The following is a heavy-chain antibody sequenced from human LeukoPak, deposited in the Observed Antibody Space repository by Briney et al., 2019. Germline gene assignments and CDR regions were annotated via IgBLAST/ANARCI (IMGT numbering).Heavy chain of an antibody. CDR2: VSRDGNIQ. V-gene: IGHV3-30*18. CDR1: EFTFNTYD. D-gene: IGHD6-19*01. Sequence: GGSLRLSCSASEFTFNTYDMNWVRQTPGKGLEWLAVVSRDGNIQHYLDSVKGRFTISRDNSKNTLYLQMNSLRAEDTAVYYCAKRVSSGWPYHYGMDVWGQGTTVTVSS. J-gene: IGHJ6*02. CDR3: AKRVSSGWPYHYGMDV.